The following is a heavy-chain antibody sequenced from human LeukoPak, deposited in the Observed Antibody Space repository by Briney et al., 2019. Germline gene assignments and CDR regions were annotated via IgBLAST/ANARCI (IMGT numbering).Heavy chain of an antibody. J-gene: IGHJ5*02. CDR2: IYSGGST. Sequence: PGGSLRLSCAASGYNVNSFEMTWVRQAPGKGLEWVSVIYSGGSTYYADSVKGRFTISRDKSKNTVYLQMNSLRFEDTAMYYCARNWFDPWGQGTLVTVSS. CDR1: GYNVNSFE. V-gene: IGHV3-53*05. CDR3: ARNWFDP.